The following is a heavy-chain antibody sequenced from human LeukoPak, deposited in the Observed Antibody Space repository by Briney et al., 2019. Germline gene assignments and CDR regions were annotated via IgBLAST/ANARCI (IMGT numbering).Heavy chain of an antibody. CDR1: GFNFSTYW. CDR2: ISYDGSNK. CDR3: ARDSGIAAAGTIGY. V-gene: IGHV3-30*03. J-gene: IGHJ4*02. D-gene: IGHD6-13*01. Sequence: GGSLRLSCAASGFNFSTYWMTWVRQAPGKGLEWVAVISYDGSNKYYADSVKGRFTISRDNSKNTLYLQMNSLRAEDTAVYYCARDSGIAAAGTIGYWGQGTLVTVSS.